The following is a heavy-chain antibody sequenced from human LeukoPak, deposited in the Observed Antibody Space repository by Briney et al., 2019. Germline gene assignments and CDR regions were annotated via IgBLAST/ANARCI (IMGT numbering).Heavy chain of an antibody. Sequence: GGSLRLSCAASGFTFSSYAMSWVRQAPGKGLEWVSAISGSGGSTYYADSVKGRFTISRDNSKNTLYLQMNSQRAEDTAVYYCAKIRGYSYGFRVGDAFDIWGQGTMVTVSS. CDR2: ISGSGGST. J-gene: IGHJ3*02. D-gene: IGHD5-18*01. CDR1: GFTFSSYA. V-gene: IGHV3-23*01. CDR3: AKIRGYSYGFRVGDAFDI.